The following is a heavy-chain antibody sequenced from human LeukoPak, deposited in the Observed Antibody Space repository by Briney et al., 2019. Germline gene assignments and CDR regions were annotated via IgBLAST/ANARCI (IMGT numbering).Heavy chain of an antibody. V-gene: IGHV3-74*01. CDR2: IGNDGSIP. J-gene: IGHJ4*02. D-gene: IGHD3-22*01. Sequence: GGSLRLSCTASGFTFSNYWMHWVRHAPGKGLVWVSCIGNDGSIPTYADSVKGRFTVSRDNAKNTLYLQMHSLRDEDTAVYYCVKDGGGYYSTTYDYWGQGTPVTVSS. CDR1: GFTFSNYW. CDR3: VKDGGGYYSTTYDY.